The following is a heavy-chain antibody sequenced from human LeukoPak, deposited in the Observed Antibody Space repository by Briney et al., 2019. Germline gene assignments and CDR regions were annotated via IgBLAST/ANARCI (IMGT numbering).Heavy chain of an antibody. CDR2: INHSGST. CDR1: GGSFSGYY. J-gene: IGHJ5*02. V-gene: IGHV4-34*01. D-gene: IGHD3-3*01. CDR3: ARGNYDFWSGYYRRFDP. Sequence: PSETLSLTCAVYGGSFSGYYWSWIRQTPGKGVEWIGEINHSGSTNYNPSLKSRVTISVDTSKNQFSLKLSSVTAADTAVYYCARGNYDFWSGYYRRFDPWGQGTLVTVSS.